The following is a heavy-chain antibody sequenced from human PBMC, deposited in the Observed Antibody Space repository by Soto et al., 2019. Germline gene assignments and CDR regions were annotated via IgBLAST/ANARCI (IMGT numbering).Heavy chain of an antibody. Sequence: PGGSLRLSCAASGFTLSTYTMNWVRQAPGKGLEWVSGIIQNGETYYTGSVKGRFTISRDNSKNMVYLQMDSLRADDTALYYCAKDRQPDGIWTFDDWGQGTLVTVS. CDR2: IIQNGET. J-gene: IGHJ4*02. D-gene: IGHD3-9*01. CDR1: GFTLSTYT. V-gene: IGHV3-23*01. CDR3: AKDRQPDGIWTFDD.